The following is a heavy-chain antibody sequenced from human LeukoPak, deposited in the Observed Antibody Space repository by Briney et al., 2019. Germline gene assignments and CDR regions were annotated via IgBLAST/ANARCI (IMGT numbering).Heavy chain of an antibody. CDR2: IYSGGST. CDR1: GFTVSTYY. J-gene: IGHJ4*02. Sequence: GGSLRLSCAVSGFTVSTYYMSWVRQVPGKGLEWVSVIYSGGSTYYADSVKGRFTISRDNSKNTLYLQMNSLRADDTAVYHCAKGPKQQLVGSRGKYFDYWGQGTLVTVSS. D-gene: IGHD6-13*01. CDR3: AKGPKQQLVGSRGKYFDY. V-gene: IGHV3-53*01.